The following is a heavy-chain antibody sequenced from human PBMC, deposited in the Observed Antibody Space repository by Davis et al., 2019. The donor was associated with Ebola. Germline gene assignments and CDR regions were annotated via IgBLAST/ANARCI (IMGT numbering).Heavy chain of an antibody. J-gene: IGHJ4*02. CDR3: ARDFGFWSGYSS. V-gene: IGHV3-7*01. CDR1: GFMFHIYN. CDR2: IKQDESEK. D-gene: IGHD3-3*01. Sequence: GESLKISCSASGFMFHIYNMNWVRQPPGKGLEWVANIKQDESEKYYGDSVKGRFTISRDNAENSLYLQMHGLRVEDTAIYYCARDFGFWSGYSSWGQGILVTVSA.